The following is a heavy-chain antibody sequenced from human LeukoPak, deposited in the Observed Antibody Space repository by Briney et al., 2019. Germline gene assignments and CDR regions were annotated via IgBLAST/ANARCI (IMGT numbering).Heavy chain of an antibody. D-gene: IGHD4-17*01. CDR3: ARGPVTRFEI. Sequence: GGSLRVSCAASGFTVSSNYMSWVRQAPGKGLEWVSVIYSGGTTYYADSVKGRFTISRDNSNNTLYLQMNSLRAEDTAVYYCARGPVTRFEIWGQGTMVTVSS. V-gene: IGHV3-53*01. CDR2: IYSGGTT. CDR1: GFTVSSNY. J-gene: IGHJ3*02.